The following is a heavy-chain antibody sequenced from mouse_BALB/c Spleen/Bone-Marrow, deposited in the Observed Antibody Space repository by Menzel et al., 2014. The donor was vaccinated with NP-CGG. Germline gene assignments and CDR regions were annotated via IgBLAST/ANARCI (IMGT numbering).Heavy chain of an antibody. J-gene: IGHJ4*01. CDR1: GFNIKDYY. CDR3: ARGDGYAMDY. CDR2: IDPENGDT. Sequence: VQLQQSGAELVRSGASVKLSCTASGFNIKDYYMYWVKQRPEQGLEWIGWIDPENGDTEYAPKFQGKATMTADTSSNTAYLQLSSLTSEDTAVYYCARGDGYAMDYWGQGTSVTVSS. D-gene: IGHD3-3*01. V-gene: IGHV14-4*02.